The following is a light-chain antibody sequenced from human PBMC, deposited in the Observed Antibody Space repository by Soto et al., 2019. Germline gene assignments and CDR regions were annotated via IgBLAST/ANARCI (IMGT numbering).Light chain of an antibody. CDR3: QQYNNCWT. V-gene: IGKV3-15*01. J-gene: IGKJ1*01. Sequence: EIVMTQSPATLSVSPGERATLSCRASQSVSNNLAWYQKKPGQAPRLLIYGASTRATGIPSRFSGSGSGTESTLTISVLPSEDFAVYYCQQYNNCWTSGQGTRVEIK. CDR1: QSVSNN. CDR2: GAS.